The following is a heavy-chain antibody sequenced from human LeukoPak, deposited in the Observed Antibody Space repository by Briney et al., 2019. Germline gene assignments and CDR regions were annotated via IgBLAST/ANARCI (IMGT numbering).Heavy chain of an antibody. J-gene: IGHJ4*02. Sequence: PGGSLRLSCAASGFTFSSYAMHWVRQAPGKGLEWVAVISYDGSNKYYADSVKGRFTISRDNSKNTLYLQMNSLRAEDTAVYYCARDPDSYGPKSFFDYWGQGTLVTVSS. CDR2: ISYDGSNK. CDR1: GFTFSSYA. CDR3: ARDPDSYGPKSFFDY. D-gene: IGHD5-18*01. V-gene: IGHV3-30-3*01.